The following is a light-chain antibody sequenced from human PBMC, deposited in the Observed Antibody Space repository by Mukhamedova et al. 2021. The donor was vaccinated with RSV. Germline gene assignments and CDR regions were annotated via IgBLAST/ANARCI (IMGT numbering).Light chain of an antibody. J-gene: IGKJ2*01. Sequence: WYQRRVHGKVPKLLIYGASTLQSGVTARFSGSASGTDFTFTISSLQPDDVATYYCQKYFSALYTFGQGTKLEIK. CDR3: QKYFSALYT. CDR2: GAS. V-gene: IGKV1-27*01.